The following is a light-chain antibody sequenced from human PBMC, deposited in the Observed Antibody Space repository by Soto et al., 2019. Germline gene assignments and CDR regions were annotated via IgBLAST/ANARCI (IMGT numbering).Light chain of an antibody. Sequence: DIQMTQSPSTLSASVGDRGTITCRASQSISSWLAWYQQKPGKVPKLLIYKASSLQSGVPSRFSGSGSGTESTLTISSLQPDDFATYYCQQYDTYTGAFGQGTKVDIK. CDR2: KAS. CDR1: QSISSW. J-gene: IGKJ1*01. CDR3: QQYDTYTGA. V-gene: IGKV1-5*03.